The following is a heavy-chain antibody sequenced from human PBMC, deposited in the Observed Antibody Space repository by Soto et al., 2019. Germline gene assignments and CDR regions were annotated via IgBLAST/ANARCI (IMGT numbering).Heavy chain of an antibody. Sequence: EVQLVESGGGLVRPGGSLRLSCAASGFTFSYYWMHWVRQAPGKGLVWVSRIHSDGSSTTYADFVKGRFIISRDNARNTVDLQMTSVRVEDTALYYCARGDRGAFDLWGQGTVVTVSS. CDR1: GFTFSYYW. V-gene: IGHV3-74*01. CDR3: ARGDRGAFDL. CDR2: IHSDGSST. J-gene: IGHJ3*01. D-gene: IGHD1-26*01.